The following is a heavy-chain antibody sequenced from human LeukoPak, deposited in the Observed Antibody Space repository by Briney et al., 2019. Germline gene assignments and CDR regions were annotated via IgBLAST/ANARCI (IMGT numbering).Heavy chain of an antibody. CDR1: GGSISSHY. Sequence: PSETLSLTCTVSGGSISSHYWSWIRQPPGKGLEWIGYIYYSGSTNYNPSLKSRVTISVDTSKNQFSLKLSSVTAADTAVYYCARSGYNWFDPWGQGTLVTVSS. J-gene: IGHJ5*02. V-gene: IGHV4-59*11. D-gene: IGHD3-22*01. CDR3: ARSGYNWFDP. CDR2: IYYSGST.